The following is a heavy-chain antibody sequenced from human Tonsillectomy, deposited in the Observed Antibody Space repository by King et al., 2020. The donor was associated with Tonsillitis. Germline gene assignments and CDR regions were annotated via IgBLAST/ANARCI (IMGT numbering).Heavy chain of an antibody. V-gene: IGHV4-30-4*01. J-gene: IGHJ5*02. CDR1: GGSISSGDYY. CDR2: IHYSGST. D-gene: IGHD3-9*01. CDR3: ARVSFYYHILTGYQPTGGVDP. Sequence: QLQESGPGLVKPSQTLSLTCTVSGGSISSGDYYWSWIRQPPGKGLEWIGDIHYSGSTYYNPSLKSRVTISIDTSKNQFSLNLSSVTAADTAVYYCARVSFYYHILTGYQPTGGVDPWGQGTLVAVSS.